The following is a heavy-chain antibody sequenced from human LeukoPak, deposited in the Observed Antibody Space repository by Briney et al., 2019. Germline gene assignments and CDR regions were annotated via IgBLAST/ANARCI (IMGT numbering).Heavy chain of an antibody. J-gene: IGHJ4*02. CDR3: ARESHETREDY. Sequence: GASVKVSCKASGYTFTSYGISWVRQAPGQGLEWMGWISANNGDTDYPPKLQDRVTTTTDTYTSTAYMELRSLRSDDTAMYYCARESHETREDYWGQGTLVTVSS. CDR2: ISANNGDT. D-gene: IGHD1-1*01. V-gene: IGHV1-18*01. CDR1: GYTFTSYG.